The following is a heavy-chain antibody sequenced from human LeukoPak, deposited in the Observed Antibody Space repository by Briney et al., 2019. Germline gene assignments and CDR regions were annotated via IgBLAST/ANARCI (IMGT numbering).Heavy chain of an antibody. V-gene: IGHV3-30*02. Sequence: GGSLRLSCSASGVTFSGYSMNWVRQAPGKGLEWVAFIQFDGSNERYADSVKGRFTISRDNSKNTLYLQLNSLRPEDTSVYYCAKDQQLQPFHYWGQGTLVTVSS. CDR2: IQFDGSNE. CDR3: AKDQQLQPFHY. D-gene: IGHD2-2*01. CDR1: GVTFSGYS. J-gene: IGHJ4*02.